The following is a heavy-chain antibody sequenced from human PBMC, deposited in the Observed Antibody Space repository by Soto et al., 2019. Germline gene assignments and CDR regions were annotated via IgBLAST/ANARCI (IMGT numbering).Heavy chain of an antibody. CDR1: GFTVSSNY. J-gene: IGHJ3*01. Sequence: PGGSLRLSCAASGFTVSSNYMSWVRQAPGKGLEWVSVIYSGGSTYYADSVKGRFTISRDNAKNTLYVQMNSLRAEDTAVYYCARDTSPVDYVAGIYYDALDVWGPGTMVTVSS. V-gene: IGHV3-66*01. D-gene: IGHD3-10*01. CDR2: IYSGGST. CDR3: ARDTSPVDYVAGIYYDALDV.